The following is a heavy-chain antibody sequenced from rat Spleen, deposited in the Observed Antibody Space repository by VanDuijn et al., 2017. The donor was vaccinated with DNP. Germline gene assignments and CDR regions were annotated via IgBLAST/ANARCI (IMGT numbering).Heavy chain of an antibody. CDR3: ARWVRYFDN. Sequence: EVQLQESGPGLVKPSQSLSLTCSVTGYSITRNYWAWIRKGPGNKMEWMGYISYSGSIRYNPSLTSRVSITRDTSNNQFFLQLNSVTTEDTATYYCARWVRYFDNWGQGVMVTVSS. J-gene: IGHJ2*01. D-gene: IGHD1-1*01. V-gene: IGHV3-1*01. CDR1: GYSITRNY. CDR2: ISYSGSI.